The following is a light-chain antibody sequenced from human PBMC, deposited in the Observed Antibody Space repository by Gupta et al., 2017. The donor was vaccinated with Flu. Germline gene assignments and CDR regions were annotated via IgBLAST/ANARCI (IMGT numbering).Light chain of an antibody. J-gene: IGKJ2*01. CDR3: QQYNNWPPMDT. CDR1: QSVSSN. V-gene: IGKV3-15*01. Sequence: EIVMTQSPATLSVSPGERATLSCRASQSVSSNLAWYQQKPGQAPRLLSYGASTRATGIPARFSGSGSGTEFTLTISSLQSEDFAVYYCQQYNNWPPMDTFGQGTKLEIK. CDR2: GAS.